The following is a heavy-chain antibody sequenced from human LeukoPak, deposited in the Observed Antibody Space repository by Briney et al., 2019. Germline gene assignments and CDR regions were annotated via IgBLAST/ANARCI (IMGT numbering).Heavy chain of an antibody. J-gene: IGHJ4*02. D-gene: IGHD3-10*01. CDR1: GFTFSRNG. CDR2: IYYDGSNK. Sequence: PGRSLRLSCAASGFTFSRNGMHWVRQVPGKGLEWVALIYYDGSNKYYVDSVKGRFTISRDNSKNMLYLQMNSLRAEDTAVYYCARVFLYGSETPNTHYWGQGTLVTVSS. V-gene: IGHV3-33*01. CDR3: ARVFLYGSETPNTHY.